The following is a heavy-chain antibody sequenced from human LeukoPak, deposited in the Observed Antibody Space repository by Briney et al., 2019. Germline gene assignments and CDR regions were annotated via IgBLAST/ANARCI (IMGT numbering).Heavy chain of an antibody. CDR3: AKGHYASGSYRYGLDV. CDR2: ISGSGGST. D-gene: IGHD3-10*01. V-gene: IGHV3-23*01. Sequence: QTGGSLRLSCAASGFSFSSHVMHWVRQAPGKGLEWVSAISGSGGSTYYADSVKGRFTISRDNSKNTLSLQMNSLRAEDTAIYYCAKGHYASGSYRYGLDVWGQGTTVTVSS. J-gene: IGHJ6*02. CDR1: GFSFSSHV.